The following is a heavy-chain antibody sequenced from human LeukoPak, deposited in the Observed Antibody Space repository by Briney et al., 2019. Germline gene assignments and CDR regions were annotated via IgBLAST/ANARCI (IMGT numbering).Heavy chain of an antibody. J-gene: IGHJ3*02. V-gene: IGHV4-34*01. CDR2: INNSGST. CDR3: ARGERWYSYGPLSAFDI. CDR1: GGSFSGYY. Sequence: SGTLSLTCAVSGGSFSGYYWSWIRQPPGKGLEWIWEINNSGSTNYNPSLKSRVTISVDTSKNQFSLKLSSVTAADTAVYYGARGERWYSYGPLSAFDIWGQGTMVTVSS. D-gene: IGHD5-18*01.